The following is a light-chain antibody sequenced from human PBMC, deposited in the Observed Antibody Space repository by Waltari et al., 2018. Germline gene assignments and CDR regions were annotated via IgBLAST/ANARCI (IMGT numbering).Light chain of an antibody. V-gene: IGLV1-47*01. CDR2: KNS. J-gene: IGLJ3*02. CDR3: IVWDDSLSGPV. CDR1: NSNLGRIH. Sequence: QPVVTQPPSVSGTPGPRLTIPASGSNSNLGRIHVYWYQQFPGTAPTLLLYKNSQRPSGVPDRFSGSKSGTSASLASSGLRSEDEADYYCIVWDDSLSGPVFGGGTKLTVL.